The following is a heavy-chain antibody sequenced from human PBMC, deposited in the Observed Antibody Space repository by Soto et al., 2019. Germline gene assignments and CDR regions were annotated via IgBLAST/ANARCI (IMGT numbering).Heavy chain of an antibody. D-gene: IGHD5-18*01. V-gene: IGHV3-7*05. Sequence: EVQLVESGGGLVQPGGSLRLSCGASGFTFRTYWLSWVRQVAGKGLEWVANINQDGSEKNYVDSVKGRFTISRDNSKNSLHLQMSSLRAEDTALYYWARDGSTSWYSYDYHGMDVWGQGTTVTVSS. J-gene: IGHJ6*02. CDR3: ARDGSTSWYSYDYHGMDV. CDR1: GFTFRTYW. CDR2: INQDGSEK.